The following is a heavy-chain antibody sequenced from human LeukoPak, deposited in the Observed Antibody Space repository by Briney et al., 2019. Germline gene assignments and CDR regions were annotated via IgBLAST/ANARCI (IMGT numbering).Heavy chain of an antibody. CDR3: ARGQGLRYCTNGVCYWFDP. CDR2: IYSGDSK. CDR1: GLSVSSNY. Sequence: GGSLRLSCAPSGLSVSSNYTNWVRHAPGGGLEWVSVIYSGDSKDYADSVKGRFTISRDNSQNTLYLQMNSLRAEDTAVYYCARGQGLRYCTNGVCYWFDPWGQEALVTVSS. V-gene: IGHV3-53*01. J-gene: IGHJ5*02. D-gene: IGHD2-8*01.